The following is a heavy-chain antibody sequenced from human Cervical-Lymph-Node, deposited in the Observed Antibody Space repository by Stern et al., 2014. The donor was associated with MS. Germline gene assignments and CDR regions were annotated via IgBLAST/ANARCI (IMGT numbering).Heavy chain of an antibody. D-gene: IGHD2-8*01. Sequence: QLQESGPGLVKPSETLSLTCIVSGDSIANPNPWSWVRQPSGKELQWIGEISYSGNTPSNPSLKSRLTMSLDRPNTQFTLNLNSVTAADTAIYYCARRGGRQLIHFDSWGQGILVTVSS. CDR2: ISYSGNT. V-gene: IGHV4/OR15-8*02. CDR3: ARRGGRQLIHFDS. CDR1: GDSIANPNP. J-gene: IGHJ5*01.